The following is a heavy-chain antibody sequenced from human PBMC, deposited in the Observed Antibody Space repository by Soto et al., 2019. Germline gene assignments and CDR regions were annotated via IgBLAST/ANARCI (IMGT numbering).Heavy chain of an antibody. Sequence: EVQLVQSGPEVKKPGESLQISCKGSGYSFTTYWIGWVRQKPGKGLEWMGIIYPDDSNTRYSPSFQGQVTISADKSISTSYLEWSSLKASDTAMYYCARQKPGIAVVAAVSFEPWGQGTLVTVSA. CDR2: IYPDDSNT. D-gene: IGHD6-19*01. V-gene: IGHV5-51*01. J-gene: IGHJ5*02. CDR1: GYSFTTYW. CDR3: ARQKPGIAVVAAVSFEP.